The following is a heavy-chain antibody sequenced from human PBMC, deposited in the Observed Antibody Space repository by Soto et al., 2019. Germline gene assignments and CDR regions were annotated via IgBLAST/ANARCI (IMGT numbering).Heavy chain of an antibody. CDR1: GGSISSSSYY. CDR2: IYYSGST. J-gene: IGHJ4*02. Sequence: SETLSLTCTVSGGSISSSSYYWGWIRQPPGKGLEWIGSIYYSGSTCYNPSLKSRVTISVDTSKNQFSLKLSSVTAADTAVYYCASLRYNWNYASSSYFDYWGQGTLVTVSS. V-gene: IGHV4-39*01. CDR3: ASLRYNWNYASSSYFDY. D-gene: IGHD1-7*01.